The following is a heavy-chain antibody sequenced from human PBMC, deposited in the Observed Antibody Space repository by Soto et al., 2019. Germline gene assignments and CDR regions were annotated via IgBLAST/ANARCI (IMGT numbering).Heavy chain of an antibody. J-gene: IGHJ5*02. CDR1: GYSISSGYY. V-gene: IGHV4-38-2*01. D-gene: IGHD3-22*01. CDR2: ICHGGST. Sequence: SETLSLTCAVSGYSISSGYYWGWLRQPPGKGLEWIGSICHGGSTYYNPSLNSRVTLSIDMTNNHVSLILNSVTAADTAVYYCARVGPWVPYYYDSSPYTFENWFGPWGQGTLVTVSS. CDR3: ARVGPWVPYYYDSSPYTFENWFGP.